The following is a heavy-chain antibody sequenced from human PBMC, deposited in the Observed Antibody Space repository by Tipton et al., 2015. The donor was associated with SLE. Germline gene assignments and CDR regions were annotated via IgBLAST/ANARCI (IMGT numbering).Heavy chain of an antibody. V-gene: IGHV4-31*11. CDR2: IYYSGST. D-gene: IGHD1-26*01. CDR3: AREWDGGSYTFDAFDI. CDR1: GGSINSAGYY. J-gene: IGHJ3*02. Sequence: TLSLTCAVSGGSINSAGYYWSWIRQHPGKGLEWIGYIYYSGSTYYNPSLRSRVTISVDTSKNQFSLKLSSVTAADTAVYYCAREWDGGSYTFDAFDIWGQGTMVTVSS.